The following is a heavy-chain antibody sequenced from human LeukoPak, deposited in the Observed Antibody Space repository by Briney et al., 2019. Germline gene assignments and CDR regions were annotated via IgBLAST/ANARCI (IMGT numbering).Heavy chain of an antibody. CDR3: ARDGTGIFGMDV. Sequence: GGSLRLSCAASGFTFSSYGMHWVPQAPGKGLEWGAVIWYDGSNKYYADSVKGRFTISRDNSKNTLYLQMNSLRAEDTAVYYCARDGTGIFGMDVWGQGTTVTVSS. CDR2: IWYDGSNK. J-gene: IGHJ6*02. V-gene: IGHV3-33*01. CDR1: GFTFSSYG.